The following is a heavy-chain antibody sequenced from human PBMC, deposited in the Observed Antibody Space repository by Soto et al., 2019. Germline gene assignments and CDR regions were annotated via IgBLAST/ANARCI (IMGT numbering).Heavy chain of an antibody. CDR2: IWYDGSNK. D-gene: IGHD6-6*01. CDR3: ARDRGAARLRHFDY. Sequence: QVQLVESGGGVVQPGRSLRLSCAASGFSFSSYGMHWVRQAPGKGLGWVAVIWYDGSNKHYEDSVKGRFTISRDNSKDTLSLQMNSLRAEDTAVYYWARDRGAARLRHFDYWGQGTLVTVSS. V-gene: IGHV3-33*01. J-gene: IGHJ4*02. CDR1: GFSFSSYG.